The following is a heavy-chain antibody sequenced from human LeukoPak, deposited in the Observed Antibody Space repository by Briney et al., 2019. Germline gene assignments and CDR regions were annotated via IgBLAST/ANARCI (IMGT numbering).Heavy chain of an antibody. J-gene: IGHJ4*02. CDR2: IYYSGST. V-gene: IGHV4-39*01. Sequence: SETLSLTCTVSGGSISSSSYSWGWIRQPPGKGMEWIGSIYYSGSTYYNPSLKSRVTISVDTSKNQFSLKLSSVTAADTAVYYCARHQTVYSSPVVDHWGQGTLVTVPS. CDR3: ARHQTVYSSPVVDH. D-gene: IGHD6-13*01. CDR1: GGSISSSSYS.